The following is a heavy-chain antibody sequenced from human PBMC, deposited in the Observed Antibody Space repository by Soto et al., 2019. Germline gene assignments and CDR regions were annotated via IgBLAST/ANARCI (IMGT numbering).Heavy chain of an antibody. D-gene: IGHD3-16*01. V-gene: IGHV3-66*01. CDR3: ARDPWAADD. CDR1: GFTVSTKY. Sequence: EVQLVESGGGLVQPGGSLRLSCAASGFTVSTKYMSWVRQAPGKGLEWVSVIYSGGSTFYADSVRGRFTISRDNSKNTVNVEMTSLRAEDTAVYYCARDPWAADDWGQGTLVTVSS. J-gene: IGHJ4*02. CDR2: IYSGGST.